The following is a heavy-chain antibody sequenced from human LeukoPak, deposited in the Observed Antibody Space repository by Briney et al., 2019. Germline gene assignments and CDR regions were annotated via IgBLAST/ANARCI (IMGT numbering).Heavy chain of an antibody. Sequence: GGSLRLSCAASGFIFSDFYMSWIRQAPGKGLEWVSYISSSGSTIYYADSVKGRFTISRDNAKNSLYLQMNSLRAEDTAVYYCARDTEYYGSGSYYNPPHDYGMDVWGQGTTVTVSS. V-gene: IGHV3-11*01. J-gene: IGHJ6*02. D-gene: IGHD3-10*01. CDR3: ARDTEYYGSGSYYNPPHDYGMDV. CDR2: ISSSGSTI. CDR1: GFIFSDFY.